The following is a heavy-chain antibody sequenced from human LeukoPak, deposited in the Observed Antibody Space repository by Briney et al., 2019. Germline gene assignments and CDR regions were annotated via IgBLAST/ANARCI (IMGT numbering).Heavy chain of an antibody. D-gene: IGHD3-16*01. CDR1: GFVFSSYW. Sequence: GGSLRLSCAASGFVFSSYWMNWARQAPGKGLEWVASINHNGNVNYYVDSVKGRFTISRDNAKNSLYLQMSNLRAEDTAVYFCARGGGLDVWGQGATVTVSS. CDR3: ARGGGLDV. CDR2: INHNGNVN. V-gene: IGHV3-7*03. J-gene: IGHJ6*02.